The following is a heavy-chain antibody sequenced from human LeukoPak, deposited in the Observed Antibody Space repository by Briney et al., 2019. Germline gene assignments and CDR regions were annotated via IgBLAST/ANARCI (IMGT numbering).Heavy chain of an antibody. Sequence: SETLSLTCTVSGGSISNSFWSWIRQSPGKGLEWIAYIYYTGDTKYNPSLKSRVTISVDTSKNQFSLRLTSVTADDTAVYYCARDSGSSPTFDYWGQGTLVSVSS. CDR2: IYYTGDT. V-gene: IGHV4-59*01. J-gene: IGHJ4*02. D-gene: IGHD1-26*01. CDR1: GGSISNSF. CDR3: ARDSGSSPTFDY.